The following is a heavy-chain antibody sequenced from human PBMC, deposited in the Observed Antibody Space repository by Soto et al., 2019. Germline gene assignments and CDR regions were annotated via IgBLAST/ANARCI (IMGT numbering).Heavy chain of an antibody. Sequence: HEHLVQSGAEVKRPGASMKVSCKASGYSFTGYYIHWVRQAPGQGLEWMGWINPDSGATNYAQNFQGRVTLTSDTSISTASMDLTSLTSDDTAVYYCARGDYGTGGYPCPYFYYWGQGTLVIVSS. CDR1: GYSFTGYY. J-gene: IGHJ4*02. CDR3: ARGDYGTGGYPCPYFYY. CDR2: INPDSGAT. V-gene: IGHV1-2*02. D-gene: IGHD2-8*02.